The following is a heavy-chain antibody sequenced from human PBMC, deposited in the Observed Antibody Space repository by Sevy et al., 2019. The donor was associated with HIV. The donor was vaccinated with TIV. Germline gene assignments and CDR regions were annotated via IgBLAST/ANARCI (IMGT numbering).Heavy chain of an antibody. V-gene: IGHV3-48*03. Sequence: GGSLRLSCEASGFTFSSYEMNWVRQAPGKGLEWVSYISSSGTSIKYADSVKGRFTISRDNAKNSLYMQMNSLRAEDTAVYYCARVDANYDKGFDPWGQEPLVTVSS. D-gene: IGHD3-22*01. J-gene: IGHJ5*02. CDR3: ARVDANYDKGFDP. CDR2: ISSSGTSI. CDR1: GFTFSSYE.